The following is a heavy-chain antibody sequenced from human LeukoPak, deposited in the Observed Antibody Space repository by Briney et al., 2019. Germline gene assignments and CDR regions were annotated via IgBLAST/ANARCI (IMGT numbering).Heavy chain of an antibody. V-gene: IGHV3-30*04. J-gene: IGHJ4*02. CDR3: ARGTSWSPLDFDY. D-gene: IGHD3-3*01. Sequence: GGSLRLSCAVSGFTFSSYAIHWVRQAPGKGLEWVAVISYDGGNKYYADSVKGRFTISRDNAKNSLYLQMNSLRAEDTAVYFCARGTSWSPLDFDYWGQGTLVTVSS. CDR2: ISYDGGNK. CDR1: GFTFSSYA.